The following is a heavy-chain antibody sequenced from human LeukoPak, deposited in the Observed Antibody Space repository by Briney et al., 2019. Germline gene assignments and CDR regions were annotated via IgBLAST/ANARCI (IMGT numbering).Heavy chain of an antibody. CDR2: ISYDGSNK. J-gene: IGHJ4*02. D-gene: IGHD6-13*01. Sequence: GRSLRLSCAASGFTFSSYAMHWVRQAPGKGLEWVAVISYDGSNKYYADSVKGRFTISRDNSKNTLYLQMNSLRAEDTAVYYCARSGIAAASKVPYYFDYWGQGTLVTVSS. CDR3: ARSGIAAASKVPYYFDY. CDR1: GFTFSSYA. V-gene: IGHV3-30-3*01.